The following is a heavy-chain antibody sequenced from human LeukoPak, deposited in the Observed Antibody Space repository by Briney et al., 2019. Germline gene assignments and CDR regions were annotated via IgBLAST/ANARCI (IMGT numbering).Heavy chain of an antibody. V-gene: IGHV3-21*01. Sequence: GGSLRLSCAASGFTFSSYSMNWVRQAPGKGMEWVSSISSSSSYIYYADSVKGRFTISRDNAKNSLYLQMNSLRAEDRAVSECARYYCSSTSCYTPYYMDVWGKGTTVTVSS. J-gene: IGHJ6*03. CDR1: GFTFSSYS. CDR3: ARYYCSSTSCYTPYYMDV. CDR2: ISSSSSYI. D-gene: IGHD2-2*02.